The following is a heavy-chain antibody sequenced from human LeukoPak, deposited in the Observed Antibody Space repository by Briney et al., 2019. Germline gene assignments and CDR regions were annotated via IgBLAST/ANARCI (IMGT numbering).Heavy chain of an antibody. D-gene: IGHD1-7*01. CDR1: GFTFSSYS. CDR2: ISSSSSYI. CDR3: ARVTKLELHFNYFDY. Sequence: GGSLRLSCAASGFTFSSYSMNWVRQAPGKGLEWVSSISSSSSYIYYADSVKGRFTISRDNAKNSLYLQMNSLRAEDTAVYYCARVTKLELHFNYFDYWGQGTLVTVSS. J-gene: IGHJ4*02. V-gene: IGHV3-21*01.